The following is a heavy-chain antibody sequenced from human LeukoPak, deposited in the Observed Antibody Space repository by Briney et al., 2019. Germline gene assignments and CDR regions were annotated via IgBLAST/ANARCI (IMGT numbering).Heavy chain of an antibody. J-gene: IGHJ4*02. CDR1: GGSISSGSYY. CDR3: ARDGRDCSGGSCYPLFDY. Sequence: PSQTPSLTCTVSGGSISSGSYYWSWIRQPAGKGLEWIGRIYTSGSTNYNPSLKSRVTISVDTSKNQFSLKLSSVTAADTAVYYCARDGRDCSGGSCYPLFDYWGQGTLVTVSS. V-gene: IGHV4-61*02. D-gene: IGHD2-15*01. CDR2: IYTSGST.